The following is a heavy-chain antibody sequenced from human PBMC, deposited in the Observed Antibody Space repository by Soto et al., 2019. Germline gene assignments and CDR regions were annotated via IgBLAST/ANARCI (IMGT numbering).Heavy chain of an antibody. Sequence: SETLSLTCTVSGGSISSYYWSWIRQPPGKGLEWIGYIYYSGSTNYNPSLKSRVTISVDTSKNQFSLKLSSVTAADTAVYYCARHVSADTYYYYYYMDVWGKGTTVTVSS. CDR3: ARHVSADTYYYYYYMDV. CDR2: IYYSGST. V-gene: IGHV4-59*08. J-gene: IGHJ6*03. D-gene: IGHD3-10*01. CDR1: GGSISSYY.